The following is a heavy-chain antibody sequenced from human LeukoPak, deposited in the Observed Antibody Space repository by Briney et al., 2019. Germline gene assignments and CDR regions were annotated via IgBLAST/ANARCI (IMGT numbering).Heavy chain of an antibody. D-gene: IGHD3-10*01. CDR1: GFTFSSYW. CDR2: IKQDGSEK. J-gene: IGHJ4*02. Sequence: GGSLRLSCAASGFTFSSYWMTWVRQAPGKGLEWVANIKQDGSEKYYVDSVKGRFTISTDNAKNSLYLQVNSLRVEDTAVYYCATGISGGYWGQGTLVTVSS. V-gene: IGHV3-7*01. CDR3: ATGISGGY.